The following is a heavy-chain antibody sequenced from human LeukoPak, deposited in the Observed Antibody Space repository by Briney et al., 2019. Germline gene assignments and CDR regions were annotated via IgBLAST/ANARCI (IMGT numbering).Heavy chain of an antibody. D-gene: IGHD5-18*01. CDR2: IIPIFGTA. CDR1: GGTFSSYA. Sequence: GASVKVSCKASGGTFSSYAISWVRQAPGQGLEWMGGIIPIFGTANYAQKFQGRVTITADESTSTAYMELSSLRSEDTAVYYCATGRTAMVTDYFDYWGQGTLVTVSS. V-gene: IGHV1-69*13. CDR3: ATGRTAMVTDYFDY. J-gene: IGHJ4*02.